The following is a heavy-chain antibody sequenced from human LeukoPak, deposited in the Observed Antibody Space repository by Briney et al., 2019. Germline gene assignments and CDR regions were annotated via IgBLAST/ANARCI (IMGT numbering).Heavy chain of an antibody. J-gene: IGHJ4*02. V-gene: IGHV1-18*01. CDR3: ARDWGGRYCSSTSCYRVDY. CDR1: GYTFTSYG. CDR2: ISAYNGNT. Sequence: ASVKVSCKASGYTFTSYGISWVRQAPGQGLEWMGWISAYNGNTNYAQKLQGRVTMTTDTSTSTAYMELRSLRSDDTAVYYCARDWGGRYCSSTSCYRVDYWGQGTLVTVSP. D-gene: IGHD2-2*02.